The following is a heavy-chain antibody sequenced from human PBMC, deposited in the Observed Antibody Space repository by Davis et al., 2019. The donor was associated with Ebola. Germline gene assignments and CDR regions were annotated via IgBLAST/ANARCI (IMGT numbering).Heavy chain of an antibody. Sequence: PSETLSLTCAASGASFNPFHLSWIRQPPGKGPEWIGFTPSTGDTNYNPSLKTRVTISVEPSKSQFSLTLSSVTAADTAVYYCARGVKNQYDSSGQFDSWGQGTLVTVSS. J-gene: IGHJ4*02. CDR2: TPSTGDT. CDR3: ARGVKNQYDSSGQFDS. V-gene: IGHV4-59*01. CDR1: GASFNPFH. D-gene: IGHD3-22*01.